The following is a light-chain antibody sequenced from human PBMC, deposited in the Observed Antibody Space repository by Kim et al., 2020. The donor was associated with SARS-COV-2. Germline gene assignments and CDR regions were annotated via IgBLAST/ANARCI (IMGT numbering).Light chain of an antibody. CDR1: QAISNY. Sequence: DIQMTQSPSSLSASVGDRVTITCRASQAISNYLAWYQQKPGKVPKLLIYAASTLQSGVPSRFSGSGSKTDFTLTISSLQPEDVATYYCQKYNSAPRTFGQGTKVEIK. CDR3: QKYNSAPRT. V-gene: IGKV1-27*01. CDR2: AAS. J-gene: IGKJ1*01.